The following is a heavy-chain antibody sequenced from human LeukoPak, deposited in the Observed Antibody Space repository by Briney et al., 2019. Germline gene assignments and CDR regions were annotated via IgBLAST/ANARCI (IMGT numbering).Heavy chain of an antibody. CDR3: ARDSAHIHEVRFFGY. CDR1: GYSISSGYY. V-gene: IGHV4-38-2*02. CDR2: IYHSGTT. J-gene: IGHJ4*02. D-gene: IGHD3-3*01. Sequence: SETLSLTCTVSGYSISSGYYWGWIRQPPGKGLEWIGSIYHSGTTYYNPSLKSRLTISVDTSKHQCSLKLSSLTASDTAVYYCARDSAHIHEVRFFGYWGQGTLVTVSS.